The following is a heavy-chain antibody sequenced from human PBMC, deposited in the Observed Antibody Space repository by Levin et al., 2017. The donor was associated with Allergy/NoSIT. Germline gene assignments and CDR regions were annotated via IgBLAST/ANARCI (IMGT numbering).Heavy chain of an antibody. CDR3: ARAMKQWLSEPNWYFDL. J-gene: IGHJ2*01. D-gene: IGHD6-19*01. CDR2: IGTAGDT. CDR1: GFTFSSYD. Sequence: GGSLRLSCAASGFTFSSYDMHWVRQATGKGLEWVSAIGTAGDTYYPGSVKGRFTISRENAKNSLYLQMNSLRAGDTAVYYCARAMKQWLSEPNWYFDLWGRGTLVTVSS. V-gene: IGHV3-13*01.